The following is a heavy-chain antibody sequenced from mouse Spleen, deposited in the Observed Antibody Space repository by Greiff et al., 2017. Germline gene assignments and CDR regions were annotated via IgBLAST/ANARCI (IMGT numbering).Heavy chain of an antibody. V-gene: IGHV1-69*01. Sequence: QVQLQQPGAELVMPGASVKLSCKASGYTFTSYWMHWVKQRPGQGLEWIGEIDPSDSYTNYNQKFKGKATLTVDKSSSTAYMQLSSLTSEDSAVYYCAKNQLYLTREFAYWGQGTLVTVSA. CDR3: AKNQLYLTREFAY. CDR2: IDPSDSYT. CDR1: GYTFTSYW. J-gene: IGHJ3*01. D-gene: IGHD5-1-1*01.